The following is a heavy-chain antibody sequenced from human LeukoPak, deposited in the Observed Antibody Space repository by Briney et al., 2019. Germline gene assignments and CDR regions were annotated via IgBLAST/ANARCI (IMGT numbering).Heavy chain of an antibody. Sequence: GGSLRLSCAASGFTFSSYGMHWVRQAPGKGLEWVAVIWYDGSNKYYADSVKGRFTISRDNSKNTLYLQMNSLRAEDTAVYYCARDHLSIGGMDVWGQGTTVTVSS. CDR2: IWYDGSNK. J-gene: IGHJ6*02. CDR3: ARDHLSIGGMDV. CDR1: GFTFSSYG. V-gene: IGHV3-33*01.